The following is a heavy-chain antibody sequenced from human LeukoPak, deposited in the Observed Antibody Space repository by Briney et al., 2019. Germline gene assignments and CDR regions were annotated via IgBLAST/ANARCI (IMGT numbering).Heavy chain of an antibody. CDR3: ARDQVWFGESLDP. Sequence: SETLSLTCTVSGGSISNYYWSWIRQPAGKGLEWIGRIYTSGTTHYNPSLKSRVTMPVDTSKNQFSLNLSSVTAADTAVYYCARDQVWFGESLDPWGQGTLVTVSS. CDR2: IYTSGTT. V-gene: IGHV4-4*07. CDR1: GGSISNYY. D-gene: IGHD3-10*01. J-gene: IGHJ5*02.